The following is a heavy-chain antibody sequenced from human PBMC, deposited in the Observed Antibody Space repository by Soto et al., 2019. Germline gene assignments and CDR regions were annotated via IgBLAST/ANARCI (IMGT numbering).Heavy chain of an antibody. J-gene: IGHJ4*02. Sequence: SETLSLTCTVYGGSFTFSGYYWSWIRQPPGKGLEWIGEINHSGSTNYNPSLESRVTIPLDTSKNQFSLDLTSVTAADTAVYYCARRLLLWFGELSFFDYWGQGTLVTVSS. V-gene: IGHV4-34*01. CDR1: GGSFTFSGYY. CDR2: INHSGST. D-gene: IGHD3-10*01. CDR3: ARRLLLWFGELSFFDY.